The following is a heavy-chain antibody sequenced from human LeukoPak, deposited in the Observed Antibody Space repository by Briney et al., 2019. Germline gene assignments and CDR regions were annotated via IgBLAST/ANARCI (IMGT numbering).Heavy chain of an antibody. Sequence: GGSLRLSCVASGFTFSTYSMNWVRQAPGKGLEWVSSIRNNGSSTYYAASVKGRFTISRDNAKNSLYLEMNSLRADDTAVYYCGRGWAVDFWGQGTLVTVSS. D-gene: IGHD5-24*01. V-gene: IGHV3-21*01. CDR2: IRNNGSST. J-gene: IGHJ4*02. CDR3: GRGWAVDF. CDR1: GFTFSTYS.